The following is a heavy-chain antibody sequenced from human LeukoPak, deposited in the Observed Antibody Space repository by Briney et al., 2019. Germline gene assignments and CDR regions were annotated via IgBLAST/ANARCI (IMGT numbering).Heavy chain of an antibody. CDR3: ATFGSGSYQRFDY. D-gene: IGHD3-10*01. J-gene: IGHJ4*02. Sequence: PGTSLRLSCAASGSTFSGYAMHWVRQAPGKGLEWVAVISFDATNKYYSDSVRGRFTISRDNSTNTLYLQMNSLTTEDTAVYYCATFGSGSYQRFDYWGQGTVVTVSS. CDR2: ISFDATNK. CDR1: GSTFSGYA. V-gene: IGHV3-30-3*01.